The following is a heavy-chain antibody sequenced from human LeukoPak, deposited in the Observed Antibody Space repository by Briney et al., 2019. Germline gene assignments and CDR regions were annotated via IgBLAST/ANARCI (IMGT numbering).Heavy chain of an antibody. D-gene: IGHD3-10*02. CDR1: GFTFSSYE. CDR2: ISSSGSTI. Sequence: GGSLRLSCAASGFTFSSYEMNWVRQAPGKGLEWVSYISSSGSTIYYADSVKGRFTISRDNSKNTLYLQMNRLRAEDTAVYYCAELGITMIGGVWGKGTTVTISS. CDR3: AELGITMIGGV. V-gene: IGHV3-48*03. J-gene: IGHJ6*04.